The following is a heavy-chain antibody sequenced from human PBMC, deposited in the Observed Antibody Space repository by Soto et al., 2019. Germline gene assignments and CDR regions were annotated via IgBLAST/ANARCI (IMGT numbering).Heavy chain of an antibody. D-gene: IGHD3-16*01. CDR3: ARGSWDYGMDV. V-gene: IGHV4-34*01. Sequence: PSETLSLTCAVYGGSFSGYYWSWVRQPPGKGLEWIGEINHSGSTNYNPSLKSRVTISVDTSKNQFSLKLSSVTAADTAVYYCARGSWDYGMDVWGQGTTVTVSS. J-gene: IGHJ6*02. CDR1: GGSFSGYY. CDR2: INHSGST.